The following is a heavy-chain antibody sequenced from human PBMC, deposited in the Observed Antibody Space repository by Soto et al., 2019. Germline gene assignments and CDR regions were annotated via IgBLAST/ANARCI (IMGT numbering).Heavy chain of an antibody. CDR3: ARDLLGTAEGYYGMDV. CDR2: IYYSGST. Sequence: LSLTCTVSGGSISSYYWSWIRQPPGKGLEWIGYIYYSGSTNYNPSLKSRVTISVDTSKNQFSLKLSSVTAADTAVYYCARDLLGTAEGYYGMDVWGQGTTVTVSS. CDR1: GGSISSYY. J-gene: IGHJ6*02. V-gene: IGHV4-59*01. D-gene: IGHD1-1*01.